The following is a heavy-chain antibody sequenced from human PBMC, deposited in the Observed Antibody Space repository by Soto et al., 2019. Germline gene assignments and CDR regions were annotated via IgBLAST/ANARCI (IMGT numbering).Heavy chain of an antibody. D-gene: IGHD7-27*01. CDR1: GGSINNHY. Sequence: QVQLQESGPGLVKPSETLSLTCTVSGGSINNHYWSWIRQPPGKGLEWIGYIYYSGSTNYNPSLKSRATMSVDTSKNQFSLNLTSLTAADTAIYYCARANWYSEYWGQGTLVTVSS. J-gene: IGHJ4*02. CDR2: IYYSGST. CDR3: ARANWYSEY. V-gene: IGHV4-59*11.